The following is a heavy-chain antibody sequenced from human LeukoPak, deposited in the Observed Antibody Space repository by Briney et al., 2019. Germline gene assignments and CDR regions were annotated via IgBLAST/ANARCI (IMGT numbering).Heavy chain of an antibody. J-gene: IGHJ4*02. D-gene: IGHD6-13*01. CDR2: ISYDGSNK. CDR1: GFTFSSYG. Sequence: GGSLRLSCAASGFTFSSYGMHWVRQALGKGLEWVAVISYDGSNKYYADSVKGRFTISRDNSKNTLYLQMNSLRAEDTAVYYCARPRSSSWYGSFDYWGQGTLVTVSS. CDR3: ARPRSSSWYGSFDY. V-gene: IGHV3-30*03.